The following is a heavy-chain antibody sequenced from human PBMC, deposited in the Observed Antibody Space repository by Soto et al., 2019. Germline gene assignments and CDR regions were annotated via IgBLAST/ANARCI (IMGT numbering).Heavy chain of an antibody. V-gene: IGHV1-18*04. CDR2: ISAYNGNT. Sequence: ASVKVSCKASGYTFTSYGISWVRQAPGQGLEWMGWISAYNGNTNYAQKLQGRVTTTTDTSTSTAYMELRSLRSDDTAVYYCARGRLSLVVPADSPNNWFDPWGQGTLVTVSS. CDR1: GYTFTSYG. J-gene: IGHJ5*02. CDR3: ARGRLSLVVPADSPNNWFDP. D-gene: IGHD2-2*01.